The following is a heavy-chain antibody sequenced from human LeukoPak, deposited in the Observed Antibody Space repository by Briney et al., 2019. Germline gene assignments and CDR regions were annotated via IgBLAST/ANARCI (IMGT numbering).Heavy chain of an antibody. J-gene: IGHJ3*02. V-gene: IGHV4-4*07. Sequence: KSSETLSLTFTVSGGSISSYYWSWIRQPAGKGLEWIGRIYTSGSTNYNPSLKSRVTMSVDTSKNQFSLKLSSVTAADTAVYYCARDGKTGYDILTGYYHKDAFDIWGQGTMVTVSS. CDR1: GGSISSYY. CDR3: ARDGKTGYDILTGYYHKDAFDI. CDR2: IYTSGST. D-gene: IGHD3-9*01.